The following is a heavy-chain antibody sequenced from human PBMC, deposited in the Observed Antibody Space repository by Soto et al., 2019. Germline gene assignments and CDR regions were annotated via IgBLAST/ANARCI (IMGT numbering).Heavy chain of an antibody. J-gene: IGHJ6*02. CDR3: ARDLARWEPLGDYYYYGMDV. CDR2: IYSGGST. Sequence: PGGSLRLSCAASGFTVSSNYMSWVRQAPGKGLEWVSVIYSGGSTYYADSVKGRFTISRDNSKNTLYLQMNSLRAEDTAVYYCARDLARWEPLGDYYYYGMDVWGQGTTVTVSS. V-gene: IGHV3-53*01. CDR1: GFTVSSNY. D-gene: IGHD1-26*01.